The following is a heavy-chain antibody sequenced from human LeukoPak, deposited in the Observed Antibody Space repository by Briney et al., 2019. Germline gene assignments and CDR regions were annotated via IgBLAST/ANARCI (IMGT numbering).Heavy chain of an antibody. CDR2: LFYSGST. V-gene: IGHV4-59*01. CDR1: GGSISSYY. CDR3: ATVAVIRGVTYFDY. Sequence: SSETLSLTCTVSGGSISSYYWSWIRQPPGKGLEWIAYLFYSGSTDYNPSLESRVTISVDTSKNQFSQKLRSVTAADTAVYYCATVAVIRGVTYFDYWGQGTLVTVSS. D-gene: IGHD3-10*01. J-gene: IGHJ4*02.